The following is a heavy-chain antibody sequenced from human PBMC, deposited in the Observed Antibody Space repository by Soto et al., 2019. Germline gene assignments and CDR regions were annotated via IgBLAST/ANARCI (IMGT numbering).Heavy chain of an antibody. D-gene: IGHD5-12*01. CDR1: GFTFSNYA. J-gene: IGHJ4*02. CDR2: ISASGDTT. CDR3: AKVGWVKSMASFDY. V-gene: IGHV3-23*01. Sequence: GGSLRLSCAASGFTFSNYAMNWVRQAPGKGLEWVSSISASGDTTFYVDSVKGRFTVSRDNSKDTLYLQMNSLRAEDTAVYFCAKVGWVKSMASFDYWGLGTLVTVSS.